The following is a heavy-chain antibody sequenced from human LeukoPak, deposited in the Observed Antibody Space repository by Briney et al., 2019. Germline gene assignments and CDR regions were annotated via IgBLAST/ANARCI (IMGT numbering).Heavy chain of an antibody. V-gene: IGHV3-23*01. Sequence: PGGSLRLSCAASGFSFTSYAMSWVRQAQGKGLEWVSAVSRSGGATYYADSVRGRFTIARDNSRNTPYLQMNNLRAEDTAVYYCARGLVEMATIYFDYWGQGTLVTVSS. D-gene: IGHD5-24*01. CDR3: ARGLVEMATIYFDY. CDR2: VSRSGGAT. J-gene: IGHJ4*02. CDR1: GFSFTSYA.